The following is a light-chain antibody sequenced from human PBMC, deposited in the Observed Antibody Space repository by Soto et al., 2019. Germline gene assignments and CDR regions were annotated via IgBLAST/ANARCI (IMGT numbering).Light chain of an antibody. CDR1: HSVGIRN. Sequence: EIVLTQSPGTLSLSPGERATLSCRASHSVGIRNLAWYQQKPGQAPRLLIYGASNRATGIPDRFSGSGSGADFTLTISRLEPEDFAAYYCQQYGISPFTFGPGTKVDIK. CDR3: QQYGISPFT. V-gene: IGKV3-20*01. CDR2: GAS. J-gene: IGKJ3*01.